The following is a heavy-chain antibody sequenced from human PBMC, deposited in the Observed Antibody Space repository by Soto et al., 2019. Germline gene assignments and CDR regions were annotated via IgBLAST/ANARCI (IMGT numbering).Heavy chain of an antibody. CDR2: IYPGDSDT. V-gene: IGHV5-51*01. Sequence: GESLKISCKGSGYIFTNYLIVWVRQMPGKGLEWMGTIYPGDSDTRYSPSFQGQVTISADKSITTAYLQWSSLKASDTDMYYCARSAYCGGDCTRNYRDYSAVDVWGQGNTVTVSS. D-gene: IGHD2-21*02. CDR3: ARSAYCGGDCTRNYRDYSAVDV. CDR1: GYIFTNYL. J-gene: IGHJ6*02.